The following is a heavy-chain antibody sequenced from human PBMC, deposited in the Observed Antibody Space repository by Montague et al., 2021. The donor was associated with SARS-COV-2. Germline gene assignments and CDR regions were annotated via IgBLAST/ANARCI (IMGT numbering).Heavy chain of an antibody. Sequence: FLRLSCAASGFKFDDYAMHWVRQTPGKGLEWVSGISWNSGGLGYADSVKGRFTISRDNSNNSLYLEMNSLRPDDTALYYCARDQYAYCGGDCYSTGQDAFDIWGQGTMVTVSS. V-gene: IGHV3-9*01. J-gene: IGHJ3*02. CDR3: ARDQYAYCGGDCYSTGQDAFDI. D-gene: IGHD2-21*02. CDR2: ISWNSGGL. CDR1: GFKFDDYA.